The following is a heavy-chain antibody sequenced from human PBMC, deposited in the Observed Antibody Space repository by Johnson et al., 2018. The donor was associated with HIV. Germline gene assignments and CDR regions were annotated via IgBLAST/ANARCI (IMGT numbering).Heavy chain of an antibody. J-gene: IGHJ3*02. Sequence: VQLVESGGTVIRPGGSLRLSCVASGLTFDDYGMSWVRQAPGKGLEWVSGINWDGTYTGYVGSVKGRFTISRDNGKNSLYLQMNSLRVEDTALYYCARTRQGAFDIWGQGTMVTVSS. CDR2: INWDGTYT. V-gene: IGHV3-20*04. CDR3: ARTRQGAFDI. CDR1: GLTFDDYG.